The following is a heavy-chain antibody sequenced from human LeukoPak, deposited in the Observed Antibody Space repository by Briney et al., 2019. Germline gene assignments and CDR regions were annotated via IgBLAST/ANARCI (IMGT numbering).Heavy chain of an antibody. J-gene: IGHJ4*02. CDR1: GGTFSSYA. D-gene: IGHD3-10*01. V-gene: IGHV1-69*06. CDR3: ARDYYGSGSYIY. CDR2: IIPIFGTA. Sequence: GASVKVSCKASGGTFSSYAISWVRQAPGQGLEWMGGIIPIFGTANYAQKFQGRVTITADKSTSTAYMELSSLRSEDTAVYYCARDYYGSGSYIYWGQGTLVTVSS.